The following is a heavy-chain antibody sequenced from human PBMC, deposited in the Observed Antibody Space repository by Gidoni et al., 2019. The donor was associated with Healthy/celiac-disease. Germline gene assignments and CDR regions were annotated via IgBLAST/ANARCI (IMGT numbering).Heavy chain of an antibody. J-gene: IGHJ4*02. CDR2: ISGSGGST. D-gene: IGHD1-26*01. Sequence: EVQLLASGGGLVQPGGSLSRSCAALGSTFSSYAMSWVRQAPGKGLEWVSAISGSGGSTYYADSVKGRFTISRDNSKNTLYLQMNSLRAEDTAVYYCAKVVGATTLYYFDYWGQGTLVTVSS. CDR3: AKVVGATTLYYFDY. CDR1: GSTFSSYA. V-gene: IGHV3-23*01.